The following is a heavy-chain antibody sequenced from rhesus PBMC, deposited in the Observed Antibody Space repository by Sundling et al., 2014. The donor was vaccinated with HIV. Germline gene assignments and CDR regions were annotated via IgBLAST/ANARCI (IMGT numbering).Heavy chain of an antibody. CDR3: ASQGLTITAADHFDS. J-gene: IGHJ4*01. CDR2: INGNSGST. V-gene: IGHV4-80*01. D-gene: IGHD6-25*01. CDR1: GASMSSYW. Sequence: QVQLQESGPGLVKPSETLSLTCTVSGASMSSYWWSWIRQPPGNGLEWIGEINGNSGSTNYNPSLKSRVTISRDTSKNQFSLKLSSVTAADTAVYYCASQGLTITAADHFDSWGQGVLVTVSS.